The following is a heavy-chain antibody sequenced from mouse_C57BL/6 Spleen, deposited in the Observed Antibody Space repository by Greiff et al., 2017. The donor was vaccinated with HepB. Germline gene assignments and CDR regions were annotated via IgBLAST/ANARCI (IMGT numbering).Heavy chain of an antibody. V-gene: IGHV1-80*01. Sequence: QVQLQQSGAELVKPGASVKISCKASGYAFSSYWMNWVKQRPGKGLEWIGQIYPGDGDTNYNGKFKGKATLTADKSSSTAYMQLSSLTSEDSAVYFCARWAIDYGNYSYFDDWGKGTTLTVSS. CDR1: GYAFSSYW. D-gene: IGHD2-1*01. CDR3: ARWAIDYGNYSYFDD. J-gene: IGHJ2*01. CDR2: IYPGDGDT.